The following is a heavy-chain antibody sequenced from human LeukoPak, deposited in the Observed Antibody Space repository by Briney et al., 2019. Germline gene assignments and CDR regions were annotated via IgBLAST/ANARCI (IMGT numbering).Heavy chain of an antibody. CDR1: GFSFNNAW. J-gene: IGHJ3*02. D-gene: IGHD3-22*01. V-gene: IGHV3-15*01. CDR3: TSWYYYDSSGYFYDGFDI. Sequence: GGSLRLSCAASGFSFNNAWMNWVRQAPGKGLEWVGRIKSKADDGTTDYAAPVKGRFTILRDDPKNTPYLQMNSLKTEDTAVYYCTSWYYYDSSGYFYDGFDIWGQGTMVTVSS. CDR2: IKSKADDGTT.